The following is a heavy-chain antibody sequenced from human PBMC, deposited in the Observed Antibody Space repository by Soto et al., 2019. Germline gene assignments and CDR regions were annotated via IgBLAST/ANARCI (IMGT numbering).Heavy chain of an antibody. D-gene: IGHD3-10*01. CDR3: ARGVIGVVRGSGNYFDY. J-gene: IGHJ4*02. CDR1: GGSFSGYY. Sequence: QVQLQQWGAGLLKPSETLSLTCAVYGGSFSGYYWSWIRQPPGKGLEWFGEINHSGSTNYNPSLKSRVTISVDTSKNQFSLKLSSVTAADTAVYYCARGVIGVVRGSGNYFDYWGQGTLVTVSS. V-gene: IGHV4-34*01. CDR2: INHSGST.